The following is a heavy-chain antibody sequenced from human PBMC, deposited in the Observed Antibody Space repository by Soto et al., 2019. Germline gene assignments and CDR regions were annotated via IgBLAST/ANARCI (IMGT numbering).Heavy chain of an antibody. V-gene: IGHV3-15*01. Sequence: GGSLRLSCAASGFTFSNAWMSWVRQAPGKGLEWVGRIKSKTDGGTTDYAAPVKGRFTISRDDSKNTLYLQMNSLKTEDSASYYCAKEDTSSGSLDYWGQGALVTVSS. D-gene: IGHD6-19*01. CDR3: AKEDTSSGSLDY. CDR1: GFTFSNAW. J-gene: IGHJ4*02. CDR2: IKSKTDGGTT.